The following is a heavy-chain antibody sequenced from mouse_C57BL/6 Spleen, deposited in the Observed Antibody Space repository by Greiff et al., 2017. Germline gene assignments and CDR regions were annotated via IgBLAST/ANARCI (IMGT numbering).Heavy chain of an antibody. V-gene: IGHV1-15*01. J-gene: IGHJ1*03. CDR3: TRGGYYGRSHGYFDV. CDR2: IDPETGGT. D-gene: IGHD1-1*01. Sequence: QVQLQQSGAALVRPGASVTLSCKASGYTFTDYEMHWVKQTPVHGLEWIGAIDPETGGTASNQKFTGKAILTADKSSSTAYMELRSLTSEDSAVYYWTRGGYYGRSHGYFDVWGTGTTVTVSS. CDR1: GYTFTDYE.